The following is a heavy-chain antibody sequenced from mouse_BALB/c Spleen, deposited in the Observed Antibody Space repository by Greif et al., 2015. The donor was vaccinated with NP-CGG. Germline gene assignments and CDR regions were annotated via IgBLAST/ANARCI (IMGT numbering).Heavy chain of an antibody. CDR1: GYTFTSYW. J-gene: IGHJ3*01. CDR3: ARGGMITTDFAY. Sequence: DLVKPGASVKLSCKASGYTFTSYWINWIKQRPGQGLEWIGRIAPGSGSTYYNEMFKGKATLTVDTSSSTAYIQLSSLSSEDSAVYFCARGGMITTDFAYWGQGTLVTVSA. V-gene: IGHV1S41*01. D-gene: IGHD2-4*01. CDR2: IAPGSGST.